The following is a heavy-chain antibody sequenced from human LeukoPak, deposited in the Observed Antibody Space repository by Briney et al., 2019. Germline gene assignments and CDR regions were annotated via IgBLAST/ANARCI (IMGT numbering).Heavy chain of an antibody. Sequence: PGGSLRLSCADSGFTFSDYAMHWVRQAPGKGLEWVALISFDGGNKYYADSVKGRFTFSRDNSKNTLYLQMNSLRADDTAVYYCGRGRKVRDYGGNYIDYWGQGTRVTVSS. CDR1: GFTFSDYA. CDR2: ISFDGGNK. CDR3: GRGRKVRDYGGNYIDY. V-gene: IGHV3-30*01. D-gene: IGHD4-23*01. J-gene: IGHJ4*02.